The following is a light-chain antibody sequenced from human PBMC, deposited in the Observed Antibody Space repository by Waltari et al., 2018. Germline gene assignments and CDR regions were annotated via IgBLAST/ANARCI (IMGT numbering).Light chain of an antibody. Sequence: DIQMTQAPSNLSASVGDRVTITGRASQHINYWLAWYQQKTGKAPNLLIYKASSLESGVPSRFSGSGSGTEFTLTISSLQPGDFATYYCQQYNSFPWTFGQGTKVEI. V-gene: IGKV1-5*03. CDR3: QQYNSFPWT. J-gene: IGKJ1*01. CDR1: QHINYW. CDR2: KAS.